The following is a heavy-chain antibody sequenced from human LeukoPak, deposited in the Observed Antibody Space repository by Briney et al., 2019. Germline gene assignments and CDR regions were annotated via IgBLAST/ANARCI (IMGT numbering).Heavy chain of an antibody. CDR2: IRSDGTST. V-gene: IGHV3-74*01. CDR1: GFSLSSNW. J-gene: IGHJ4*02. D-gene: IGHD3-10*01. CDR3: ARDRGLAAPFDY. Sequence: GGSLRLSCAASGFSLSSNWIHWVRQAPGKELEWVSLIRSDGTSTSYADSVKGRFTISRDNAKNTLYLQMNSLRAEDTAVYYCARDRGLAAPFDYWGQGTLVTVSS.